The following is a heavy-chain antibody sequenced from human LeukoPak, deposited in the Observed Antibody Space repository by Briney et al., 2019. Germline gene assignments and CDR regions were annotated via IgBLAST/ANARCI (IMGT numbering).Heavy chain of an antibody. D-gene: IGHD1-26*01. J-gene: IGHJ3*02. V-gene: IGHV3-48*03. CDR2: ISSSGSNI. CDR1: GFTFSSYE. CDR3: ARDGLLRGRAKGAFDI. Sequence: GGSLRLSCAASGFTFSSYEMNWVRQAPGKGLEWVSYISSSGSNIYYVASVKGRFTISRDNAKNSLYLQMNSLRVEDTAVYYCARDGLLRGRAKGAFDIWGQGTMVTVSS.